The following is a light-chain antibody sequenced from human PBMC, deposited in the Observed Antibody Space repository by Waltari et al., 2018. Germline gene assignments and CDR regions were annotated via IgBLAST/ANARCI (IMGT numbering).Light chain of an antibody. CDR2: WAS. J-gene: IGKJ5*01. CDR1: QTVLYSSNNRNF. CDR3: QQFYSIIRT. Sequence: DIVLTQSPDSLAVSLGERATINCKSSQTVLYSSNNRNFLSWYQQKPGQPPKLIIYWASTRESGVPDRFSGSGAGTDFTLTINNLQPEDVAVYYCQQFYSIIRTFGQGTRLEI. V-gene: IGKV4-1*01.